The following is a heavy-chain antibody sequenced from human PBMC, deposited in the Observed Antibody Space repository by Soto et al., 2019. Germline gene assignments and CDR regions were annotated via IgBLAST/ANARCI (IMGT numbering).Heavy chain of an antibody. CDR2: IKRRADGGTT. CDR1: GFTFSNVW. J-gene: IGHJ4*02. D-gene: IGHD2-15*01. Sequence: EVQLVESGGGLVKPGGSLSLSCAASGFTFSNVWMSWVRQAPGKGLEWVGRIKRRADGGTTDYATPVRGRFTVSRDDSKNTLYLQMNSLKTEDTAVYYCTAGYCSGGSCYSVVYWCQGTLITVYS. CDR3: TAGYCSGGSCYSVVY. V-gene: IGHV3-15*01.